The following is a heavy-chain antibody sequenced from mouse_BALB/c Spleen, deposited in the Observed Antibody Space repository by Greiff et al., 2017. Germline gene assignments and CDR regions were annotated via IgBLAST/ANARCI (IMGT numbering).Heavy chain of an antibody. Sequence: VKLEESGPGLVAPSQSLSITCTVSGFSLTSYGVHWVRQPPGKGLEWLGVIWAGGSTNYNSALMSRLSISKDNSKSQVFLKMNSLQTDDTAMYYCARDEGMIFYAMDYWGQGTSVTVSS. CDR3: ARDEGMIFYAMDY. V-gene: IGHV2-9*02. D-gene: IGHD2-3*01. J-gene: IGHJ4*01. CDR1: GFSLTSYG. CDR2: IWAGGST.